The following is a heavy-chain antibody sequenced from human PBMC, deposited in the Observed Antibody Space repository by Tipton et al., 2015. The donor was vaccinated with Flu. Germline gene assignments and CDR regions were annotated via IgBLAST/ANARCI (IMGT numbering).Heavy chain of an antibody. CDR2: IYYSGGT. CDR1: GGSISSYY. V-gene: IGHV4-59*08. Sequence: TLSLTCTVSGGSISSYYWSWIRQPPGKGLEWIGYIYYSGGTNYNPSLKSRVTISVDTSKNQFSLNLASVTAADTAVYYCARRSTTAAPHYFDYWGQGILVTVSS. J-gene: IGHJ4*02. D-gene: IGHD1-1*01. CDR3: ARRSTTAAPHYFDY.